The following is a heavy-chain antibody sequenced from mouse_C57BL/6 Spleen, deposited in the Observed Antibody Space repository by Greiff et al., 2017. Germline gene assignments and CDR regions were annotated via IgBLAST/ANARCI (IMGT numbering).Heavy chain of an antibody. Sequence: EVNVVESGGGLVQPGGSLKLSCAASGFTFSDYYMYWVRQTPEKRLEWVAYISNGGGSTYYPDTVKGRFTISRDNAKNTLYLQMSRLKSEDTAMYYCARLAGDYWGQGTSVTVSS. CDR1: GFTFSDYY. V-gene: IGHV5-12*01. CDR2: ISNGGGST. J-gene: IGHJ4*01. CDR3: ARLAGDY.